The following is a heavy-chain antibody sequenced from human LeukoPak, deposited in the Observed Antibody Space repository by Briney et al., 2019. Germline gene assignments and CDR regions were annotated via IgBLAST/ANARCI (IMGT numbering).Heavy chain of an antibody. Sequence: PGGSLRLSCAASGFTFSTYAMTWVRQAPGKGLEWVSAISGSGGSTYYADSVKGRFTISRDNSKNTLYLQMNSLRAEDTAVYYCAKDATYSSGWYGVSVVAFDIWGQGTMVTVSS. J-gene: IGHJ3*02. CDR3: AKDATYSSGWYGVSVVAFDI. V-gene: IGHV3-23*01. CDR1: GFTFSTYA. CDR2: ISGSGGST. D-gene: IGHD6-19*01.